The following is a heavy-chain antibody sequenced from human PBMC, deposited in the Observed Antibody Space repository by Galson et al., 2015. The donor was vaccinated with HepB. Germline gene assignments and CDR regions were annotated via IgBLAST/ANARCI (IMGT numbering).Heavy chain of an antibody. V-gene: IGHV3-74*01. D-gene: IGHD3-22*01. CDR2: INSDGSNT. J-gene: IGHJ4*02. Sequence: SLRLSCAASGFTFSSYWMHWVRQAPGKGLVWVSRINSDGSNTNYADSVKGRFTISRDNAKNTLYLQMNSLRAEDTAVYYCARRDYYDNSGYYFWGQGTLVTVSS. CDR1: GFTFSSYW. CDR3: ARRDYYDNSGYYF.